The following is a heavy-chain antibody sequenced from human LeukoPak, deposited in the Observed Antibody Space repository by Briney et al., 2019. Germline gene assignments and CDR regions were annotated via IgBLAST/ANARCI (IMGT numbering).Heavy chain of an antibody. CDR2: INHSGYT. J-gene: IGHJ4*02. D-gene: IGHD4-17*01. CDR1: GGSFSSYY. CDR3: ARCCLQRDGDNGGGDY. Sequence: SETLSLTCAVFGGSFSSYYWSWIRQPPGKGVEWIGEINHSGYTSYNLSPKSRVTLSVDTSKHQFSLKLTSVTAADTAVYYCARCCLQRDGDNGGGDYWGQGTLVTVSS. V-gene: IGHV4-34*01.